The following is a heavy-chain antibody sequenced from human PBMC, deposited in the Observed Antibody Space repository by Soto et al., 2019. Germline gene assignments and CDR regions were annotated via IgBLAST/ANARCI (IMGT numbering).Heavy chain of an antibody. V-gene: IGHV1-46*03. CDR2: INPSGGST. D-gene: IGHD3-10*01. CDR1: GYTFTSYY. J-gene: IGHJ4*02. CDR3: ARSITMVRGVIINDY. Sequence: EASVKVSCKASGYTFTSYYMHWVRQAPGQGLEWMGIINPSGGSTSYAQKFQGRVTMTRDTSTSTVYMELSSLRSEDTAVYYCARSITMVRGVIINDYWGPGTLVTVSS.